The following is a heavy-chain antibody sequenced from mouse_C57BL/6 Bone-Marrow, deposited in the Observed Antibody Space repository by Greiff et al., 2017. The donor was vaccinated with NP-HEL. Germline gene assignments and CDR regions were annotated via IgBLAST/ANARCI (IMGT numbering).Heavy chain of an antibody. J-gene: IGHJ1*03. CDR3: ARVYYYGSSSYWYFDV. CDR1: GYTFTSYW. Sequence: QVQLKQPGAELVKPGASVKLSCKASGYTFTSYWMHWVKQRPGQGLEWIGMIHPNSGSTNYNEKFKSKATLTVDKSSSTAYMQLSSLTSEDSAVYYCARVYYYGSSSYWYFDVWGTGTTVTVSS. CDR2: IHPNSGST. V-gene: IGHV1-64*01. D-gene: IGHD1-1*01.